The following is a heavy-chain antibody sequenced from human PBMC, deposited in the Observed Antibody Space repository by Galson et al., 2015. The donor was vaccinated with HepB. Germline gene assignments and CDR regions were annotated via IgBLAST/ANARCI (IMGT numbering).Heavy chain of an antibody. V-gene: IGHV4-4*07. CDR3: ARGGYCSGGSCYWGWAFDY. J-gene: IGHJ4*02. D-gene: IGHD2-15*01. CDR2: IYTSGST. CDR1: GGSISSYY. Sequence: ETLSLTCTVSGGSISSYYWSWIRQPAGKGLEWIGRIYTSGSTNYNPSLKSRVTTSVDTSKNQFSLKLSSVTAADTAVYYCARGGYCSGGSCYWGWAFDYWGQGTLVTVSS.